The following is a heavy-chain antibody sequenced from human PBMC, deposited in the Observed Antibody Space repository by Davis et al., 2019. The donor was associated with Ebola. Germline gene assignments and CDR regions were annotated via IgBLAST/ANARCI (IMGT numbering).Heavy chain of an antibody. CDR3: ARVRGIVVVVAATRDYYGMDV. CDR2: INPSGGST. Sequence: AASVKVSCKASGYTFTSYYMHWVRQAPGQGLEWMGIINPSGGSTSYAQKFQGRVTMTRDTSTSTVYMELSSLRSEDTAVYYCARVRGIVVVVAATRDYYGMDVWGQGTTVTVSS. D-gene: IGHD2-15*01. J-gene: IGHJ6*02. V-gene: IGHV1-46*01. CDR1: GYTFTSYY.